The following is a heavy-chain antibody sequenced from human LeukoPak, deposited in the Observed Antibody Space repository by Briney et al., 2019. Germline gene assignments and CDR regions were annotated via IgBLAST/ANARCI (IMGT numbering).Heavy chain of an antibody. CDR1: GFTVGSNY. CDR3: ARDGDYYDSSGYYDY. CDR2: IYSGGST. Sequence: EPGGSLRLSCAASGFTVGSNYMSWVRQAPGKGLEWVSVIYSGGSTYYADSVKGRFTISRDNSKNTLYLQMNSLRAEDTAVYYCARDGDYYDSSGYYDYWGQGTLVTVSS. J-gene: IGHJ4*02. V-gene: IGHV3-66*01. D-gene: IGHD3-22*01.